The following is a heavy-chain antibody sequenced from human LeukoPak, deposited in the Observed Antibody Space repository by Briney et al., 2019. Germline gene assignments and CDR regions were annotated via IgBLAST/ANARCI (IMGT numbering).Heavy chain of an antibody. CDR3: VRHDCIDSNCNINWFGP. CDR1: GGSISGSY. J-gene: IGHJ5*02. Sequence: SETLSLTCSVSGGSISGSYWGWIRLPPGEGPEWIATIHYSGRTYYKPSLKSRVTISADTSKNQFLLKLSSVTASDTAVYYCVRHDCIDSNCNINWFGPWGRGILVAVSS. V-gene: IGHV4-39*01. D-gene: IGHD2-15*01. CDR2: IHYSGRT.